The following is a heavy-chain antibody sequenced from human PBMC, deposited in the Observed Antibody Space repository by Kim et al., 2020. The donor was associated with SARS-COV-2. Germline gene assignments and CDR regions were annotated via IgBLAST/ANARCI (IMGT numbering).Heavy chain of an antibody. CDR3: ASSRITMVHRYTFDY. CDR2: IYYSGST. Sequence: SETLSLTCTVSGGSISSYYWSWIRQPPGKGLEWIGYIYYSGSTNYNPSLKSRVTISVDTSKNQFSLKLSSVTAADMAVYYCASSRITMVHRYTFDYWGQGTLVTVSS. J-gene: IGHJ4*02. V-gene: IGHV4-59*01. D-gene: IGHD3-10*01. CDR1: GGSISSYY.